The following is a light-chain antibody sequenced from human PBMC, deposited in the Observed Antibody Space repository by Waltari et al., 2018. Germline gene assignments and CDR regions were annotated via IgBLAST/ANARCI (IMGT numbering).Light chain of an antibody. V-gene: IGKV3-20*01. Sequence: EIVLTQSPGNLSFSLGERATLSCTPSQRVNRALAWYQQKPGQAPSLLIYGASTRATGIPDRFSGSGSGTDFSLTISRLEPDDFAVYYCQHYLRLPVTFGQGTTVEI. J-gene: IGKJ1*01. CDR3: QHYLRLPVT. CDR2: GAS. CDR1: QRVNRA.